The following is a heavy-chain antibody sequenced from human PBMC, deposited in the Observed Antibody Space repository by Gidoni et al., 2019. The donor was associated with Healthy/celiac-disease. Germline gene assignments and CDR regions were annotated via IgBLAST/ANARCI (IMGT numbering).Heavy chain of an antibody. CDR3: ARKAYDILTGYYFGNWFDP. CDR1: GYTFTSSD. CDR2: MNPNSGNT. Sequence: QVQLVQSGAEVKKPGASVKVSCKASGYTFTSSDINWVRQATGQGLEWMGWMNPNSGNTGYAQKFQGRVTMTRNTSISTAYMELSSLRSEDTAVYYCARKAYDILTGYYFGNWFDPWGQGTLVTVSS. V-gene: IGHV1-8*01. D-gene: IGHD3-9*01. J-gene: IGHJ5*02.